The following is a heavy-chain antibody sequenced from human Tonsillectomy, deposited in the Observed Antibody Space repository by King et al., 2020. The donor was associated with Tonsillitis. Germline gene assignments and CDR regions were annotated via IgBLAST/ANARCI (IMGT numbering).Heavy chain of an antibody. CDR3: ARDGGRGPYFGS. CDR2: IIPIFDKT. CDR1: GGSFTTYT. D-gene: IGHD2-15*01. V-gene: IGHV1-69*01. Sequence: MQLVQSGAEVKKPGSSVKVSCKASGGSFTTYTMSWVRQAPGQGPVWMGGIIPIFDKTNYAHEFRDRVTITADESTTTAYMELNSLTSEDTAMYYCARDGGRGPYFGSWGQGTLVIVSS. J-gene: IGHJ4*02.